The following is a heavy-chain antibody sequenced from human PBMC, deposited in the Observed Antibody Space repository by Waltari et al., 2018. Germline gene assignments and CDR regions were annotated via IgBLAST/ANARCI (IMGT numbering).Heavy chain of an antibody. CDR1: GYTFTSYD. J-gene: IGHJ3*02. CDR3: ARAMYYDFWSGYNAFDI. Sequence: QVQLVQSGAEVKKPGASVKVSCKASGYTFTSYDINWVRQATGQGLEWMGWMNPNSGNTGYAQKFQGRVTITRNTSISTAYMELSSLRSEDTAVYYCARAMYYDFWSGYNAFDIWGQGTMVTDSS. CDR2: MNPNSGNT. D-gene: IGHD3-3*01. V-gene: IGHV1-8*03.